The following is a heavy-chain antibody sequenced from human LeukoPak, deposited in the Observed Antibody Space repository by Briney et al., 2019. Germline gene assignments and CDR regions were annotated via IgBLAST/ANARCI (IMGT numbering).Heavy chain of an antibody. D-gene: IGHD3-10*01. CDR2: IYYSGST. V-gene: IGHV4-59*01. CDR1: GVSIRGYY. J-gene: IGHJ4*02. Sequence: SETLSLTCTVSGVSIRGYYWSWIRQPPGKGLEWIGYIYYSGSTNYNPSLKSRDTISLDTSKNQFSVKLSSVTAADTAVYYCVSGYLWFGEFDYWGQGTLVTVSS. CDR3: VSGYLWFGEFDY.